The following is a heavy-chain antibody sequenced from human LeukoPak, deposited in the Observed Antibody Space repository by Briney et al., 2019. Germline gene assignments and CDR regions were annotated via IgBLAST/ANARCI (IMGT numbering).Heavy chain of an antibody. Sequence: PGGSLRLSCAASGFTFTNAWMTWVRQAPGKGVEGVGRIKSKGDGETTDYAAPVKGRFTMSRDDSKATLYLQMNSLKAEDTAVYYCATDLGLTMIRGVIVHWGQGALVTVSS. V-gene: IGHV3-15*01. CDR2: IKSKGDGETT. D-gene: IGHD3-10*01. CDR1: GFTFTNAW. J-gene: IGHJ4*02. CDR3: ATDLGLTMIRGVIVH.